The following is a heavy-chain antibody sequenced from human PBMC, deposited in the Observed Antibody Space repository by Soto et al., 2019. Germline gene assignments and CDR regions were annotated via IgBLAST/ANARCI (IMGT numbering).Heavy chain of an antibody. D-gene: IGHD5-18*01. Sequence: QVQLQESGPGLVKPSETLSLTCTVSGGSVSSGSYYWSWLRQPPGKGLEWIGYIYYSGSTNYNPPLKSRVTISVDTSKNQFSLKLSSVTAADTAVYYCARGGYSYGHGGYYGMDVWGQGTTVTVSS. CDR2: IYYSGST. CDR3: ARGGYSYGHGGYYGMDV. CDR1: GGSVSSGSYY. J-gene: IGHJ6*02. V-gene: IGHV4-61*01.